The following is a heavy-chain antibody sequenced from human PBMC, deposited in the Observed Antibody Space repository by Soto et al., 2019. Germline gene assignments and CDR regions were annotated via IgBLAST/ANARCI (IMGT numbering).Heavy chain of an antibody. CDR3: VRDTYDTSADY. J-gene: IGHJ4*02. CDR1: KFTFSDYG. CDR2: IWYDGSKK. Sequence: QVQLVESGGGVVQPGRSLRLSCVVSKFTFSDYGMHWIRQAPDKGLEWLGTIWYDGSKKIYGDSVRGRFTIFRDNSKNTLYLQMNSLRVEDTAVYYCVRDTYDTSADYWGRGSLVIVSS. D-gene: IGHD3-22*01. V-gene: IGHV3-33*01.